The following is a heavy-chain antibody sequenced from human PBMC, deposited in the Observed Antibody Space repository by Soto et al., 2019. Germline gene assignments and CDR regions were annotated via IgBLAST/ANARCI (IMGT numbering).Heavy chain of an antibody. V-gene: IGHV2-5*02. CDR2: IYWDDDK. CDR3: AHRGPYRGSWHSAWFDS. D-gene: IGHD6-13*01. Sequence: SGPTLVNPTQTLTLTCSFSGFSLSSNGLGVGWIRQAPGKALEWLAFIYWDDDKRYSPSLKSRLSIIKDTSINQVFLIMTTVDPEDSATYYCAHRGPYRGSWHSAWFDSWG. CDR1: GFSLSSNGLG. J-gene: IGHJ4*01.